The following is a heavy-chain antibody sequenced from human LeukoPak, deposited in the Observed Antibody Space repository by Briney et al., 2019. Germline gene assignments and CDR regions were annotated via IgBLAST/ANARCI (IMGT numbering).Heavy chain of an antibody. J-gene: IGHJ4*02. CDR3: ARLVWDTTMADGDIDS. Sequence: GGSLRLSCAASGFTFSSYSMNWVRQAPGKGLEWVSFISSASTYIYYADSVKGRFTISRDNAKNSLYLQMNSLRAEDTAMYYCARLVWDTTMADGDIDSWGQGTLLIVSS. D-gene: IGHD5-18*01. V-gene: IGHV3-21*01. CDR2: ISSASTYI. CDR1: GFTFSSYS.